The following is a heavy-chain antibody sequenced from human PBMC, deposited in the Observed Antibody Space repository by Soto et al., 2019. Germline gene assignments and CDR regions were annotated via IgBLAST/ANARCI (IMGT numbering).Heavy chain of an antibody. CDR1: GFTVSSNY. Sequence: EVQLVESGGGLIQPGGSLRLSCAASGFTVSSNYMSWVRQTPGKGLEWVSIIYSGGSSYYADSVKGRFTISRDNSKNPLYIQMTSLRAENTGVYYCASCSMITFGGVIVDDAFDMWGQGTMVSVSS. J-gene: IGHJ3*02. CDR2: IYSGGSS. D-gene: IGHD3-16*02. V-gene: IGHV3-53*01. CDR3: ASCSMITFGGVIVDDAFDM.